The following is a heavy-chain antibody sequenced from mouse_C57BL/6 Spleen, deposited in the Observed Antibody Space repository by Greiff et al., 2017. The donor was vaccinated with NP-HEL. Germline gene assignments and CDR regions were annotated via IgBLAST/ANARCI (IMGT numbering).Heavy chain of an antibody. J-gene: IGHJ3*01. CDR3: TVYYGPPY. CDR1: GFNIKDDY. D-gene: IGHD2-1*01. V-gene: IGHV14-4*01. CDR2: IDPENGDT. Sequence: EVKLQQSGAELVRPGASVKLSCTASGFNIKDDYMHWVKQRPEQGLEWIGWIDPENGDTEYASKFQGKATITADTSSNTAYLQLSSLTSEDTAVYYCTVYYGPPYWGQGTLVTVSA.